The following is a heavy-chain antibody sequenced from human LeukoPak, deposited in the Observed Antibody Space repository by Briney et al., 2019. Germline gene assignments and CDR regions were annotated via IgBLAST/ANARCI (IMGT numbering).Heavy chain of an antibody. Sequence: GGSLRLSCAASGFTFSSYGMHWVRQAPGKGLEWVAVISYDGSNKYYADSVKGRFTISRDNSKNTLYLQMNSLRAEDTAVYYCANAAAAGIPCDYWGQGTLVTVSS. J-gene: IGHJ4*02. CDR3: ANAAAAGIPCDY. V-gene: IGHV3-30*18. CDR2: ISYDGSNK. D-gene: IGHD6-13*01. CDR1: GFTFSSYG.